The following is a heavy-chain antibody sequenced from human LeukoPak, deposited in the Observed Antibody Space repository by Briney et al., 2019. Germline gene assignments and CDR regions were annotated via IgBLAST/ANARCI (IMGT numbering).Heavy chain of an antibody. Sequence: ASVKVSCKASGYTFTSYGISWVRQAPGQGLEWMGWINPNSGGTNYAQKFQGRVTMTRDTSISTAYMELGRLRSDDTAVYYCAGSDRRVWYFDLWGRGTLVTVSS. CDR1: GYTFTSYG. J-gene: IGHJ2*01. V-gene: IGHV1-2*02. CDR2: INPNSGGT. CDR3: AGSDRRVWYFDL.